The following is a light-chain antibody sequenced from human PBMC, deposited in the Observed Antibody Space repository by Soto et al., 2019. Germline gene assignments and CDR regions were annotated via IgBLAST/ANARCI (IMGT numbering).Light chain of an antibody. J-gene: IGLJ2*01. Sequence: QLVLTQPPSVSGAPGQRVTISCTGSSSNIGAGYDVHWYQQLPGTAPKLLIYGNTNRPSGVPDRFSGSNSGTSASLAITGLQAEDEADYYCQSYDSSLSVVFGGGTKLTVL. CDR3: QSYDSSLSVV. CDR2: GNT. V-gene: IGLV1-40*01. CDR1: SSNIGAGYD.